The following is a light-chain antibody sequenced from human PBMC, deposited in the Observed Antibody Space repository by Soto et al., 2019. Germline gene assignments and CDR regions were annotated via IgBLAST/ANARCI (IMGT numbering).Light chain of an antibody. J-gene: IGKJ5*01. CDR2: RAS. CDR1: QSVGSL. CDR3: QQYNEWPIT. Sequence: EIVMTQSPATPSVSPGERATLSCRASQSVGSLLAWYQQKPGQAPRLLIYRASTRATGISGSFSGSGSGTEFTLTITSLQSEDFAVYYCQQYNEWPITFGQGTRLDIK. V-gene: IGKV3-15*01.